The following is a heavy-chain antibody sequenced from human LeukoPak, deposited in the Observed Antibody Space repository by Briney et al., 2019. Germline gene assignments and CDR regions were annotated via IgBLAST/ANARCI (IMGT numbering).Heavy chain of an antibody. J-gene: IGHJ4*02. CDR3: TRDDFAIAAAGTLLFDY. V-gene: IGHV3-49*04. CDR1: GFTFGDYA. Sequence: GGSLRLSCTASGFTFGDYAMSWVRQAPGKGLEWVGSIRSKAYGGTTEYAASVKGRFTISRDDSKSIAYLQMNSLKTEDTAVYYCTRDDFAIAAAGTLLFDYWGQGTLVTVSS. CDR2: IRSKAYGGTT. D-gene: IGHD6-13*01.